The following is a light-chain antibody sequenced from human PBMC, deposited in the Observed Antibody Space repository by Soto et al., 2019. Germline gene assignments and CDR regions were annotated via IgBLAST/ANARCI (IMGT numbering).Light chain of an antibody. Sequence: EIVLTQSPATLSLSPGQRATLSFTASQSLSSYLAWYQHKPCQPPRLLIYDASNTAASIPARFSGSGSATDFTLTISSLVPEDFAVYYCQQRSNWPLTFGGGTKVEIK. V-gene: IGKV3-11*01. J-gene: IGKJ4*01. CDR1: QSLSSY. CDR3: QQRSNWPLT. CDR2: DAS.